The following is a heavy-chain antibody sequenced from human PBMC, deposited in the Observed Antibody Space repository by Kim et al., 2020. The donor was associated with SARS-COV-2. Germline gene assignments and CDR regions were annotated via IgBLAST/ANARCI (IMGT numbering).Heavy chain of an antibody. Sequence: GESLQISCKGSGYSFTSYWISWVRQMPGKGLEWMGRIDPSDSYTNYSPSFQGHVTISADKSISTAYLQWSSLKASDTAMYYCARGETSSSWYNWFDPWGQGTLVTVSS. CDR3: ARGETSSSWYNWFDP. D-gene: IGHD6-13*01. J-gene: IGHJ5*02. CDR2: IDPSDSYT. V-gene: IGHV5-10-1*01. CDR1: GYSFTSYW.